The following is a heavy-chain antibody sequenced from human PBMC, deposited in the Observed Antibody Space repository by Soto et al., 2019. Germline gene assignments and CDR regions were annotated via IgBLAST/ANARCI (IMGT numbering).Heavy chain of an antibody. CDR2: IYTSGST. V-gene: IGHV4-4*07. D-gene: IGHD3-3*01. Sequence: LSLTCTVSGGSISSYYWSWIRQPAGKGQEWIGRIYTSGSTNYNPSLKSRVTMSVDTSKNQFSLKLSSVTAADTAVYYCARDRTTIFGVVIEVDAFDIWGQGTMVTVSS. CDR3: ARDRTTIFGVVIEVDAFDI. CDR1: GGSISSYY. J-gene: IGHJ3*02.